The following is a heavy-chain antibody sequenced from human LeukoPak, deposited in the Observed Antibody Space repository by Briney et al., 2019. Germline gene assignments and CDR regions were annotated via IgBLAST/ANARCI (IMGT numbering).Heavy chain of an antibody. Sequence: SGGSLRLSCAASGFTFSSYAMSWVRQAPGKGLEWVSAISGSGGSTYYADSVKGRFTISRDNSKNTLYLQMSSLRAEDTAVYYCAKASTLFTIFCHDDYWGQGTLVTVSS. D-gene: IGHD3-9*01. CDR3: AKASTLFTIFCHDDY. CDR1: GFTFSSYA. V-gene: IGHV3-23*01. J-gene: IGHJ4*02. CDR2: ISGSGGST.